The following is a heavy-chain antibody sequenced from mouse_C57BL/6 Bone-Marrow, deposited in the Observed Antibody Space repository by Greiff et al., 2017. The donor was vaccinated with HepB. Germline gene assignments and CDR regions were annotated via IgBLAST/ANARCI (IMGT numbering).Heavy chain of an antibody. V-gene: IGHV5-16*01. CDR3: ARGDYGSSYPYFDY. Sequence: EVQLVEPEGGLVQPGSSMKLSCTASGFTFSDYYMAWVRQVPEKGLEWVANINHDGSSTYYLDSLKSRFIISRDNAKNILYLQMSSLKSEDTATYYCARGDYGSSYPYFDYWGQGTTLTVSS. CDR2: INHDGSST. D-gene: IGHD1-1*01. CDR1: GFTFSDYY. J-gene: IGHJ2*01.